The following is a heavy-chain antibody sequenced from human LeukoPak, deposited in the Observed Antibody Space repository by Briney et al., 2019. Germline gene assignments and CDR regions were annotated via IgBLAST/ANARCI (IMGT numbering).Heavy chain of an antibody. Sequence: GGSLRLSCVASGFTFSSYWMSWVRQAPGKGLGWVANIKQDGSDKYYVDSVKGRFTISRDNAKKSLYLQMNSLRAEDTAVYYCARDGGITVAGSTWDYWGQGTLVTVSS. CDR2: IKQDGSDK. V-gene: IGHV3-7*01. D-gene: IGHD6-19*01. CDR1: GFTFSSYW. CDR3: ARDGGITVAGSTWDY. J-gene: IGHJ4*02.